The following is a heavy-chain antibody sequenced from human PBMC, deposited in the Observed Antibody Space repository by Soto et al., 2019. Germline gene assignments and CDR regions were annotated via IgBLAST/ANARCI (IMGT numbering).Heavy chain of an antibody. J-gene: IGHJ4*02. D-gene: IGHD3-22*01. V-gene: IGHV3-23*01. CDR1: GFTFSSYA. Sequence: PGGSLRLSCAASGFTFSSYAMSWVRQAPGKGLEWVSAISGSGGSTYYADSVKGRFTISRDNSKNTLYLQMNSLRAEDTAVYYCAKSTYYYDSSGYPFDYWGQGTLVTV. CDR3: AKSTYYYDSSGYPFDY. CDR2: ISGSGGST.